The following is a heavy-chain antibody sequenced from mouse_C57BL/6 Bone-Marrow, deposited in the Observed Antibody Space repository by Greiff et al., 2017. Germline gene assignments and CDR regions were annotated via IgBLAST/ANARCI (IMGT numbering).Heavy chain of an antibody. J-gene: IGHJ2*01. Sequence: VQLKESGAELVKPGASVKLSCTASGFNIKDYYMHWVKQRTEQGLEWIGRIDPEDGETKYAPKFPGKATITADTSSNTAYLQLSSLTSEDTAVYYCAREHYGNPYYFDYWGQGTTLTVSS. D-gene: IGHD2-1*01. V-gene: IGHV14-2*01. CDR3: AREHYGNPYYFDY. CDR2: IDPEDGET. CDR1: GFNIKDYY.